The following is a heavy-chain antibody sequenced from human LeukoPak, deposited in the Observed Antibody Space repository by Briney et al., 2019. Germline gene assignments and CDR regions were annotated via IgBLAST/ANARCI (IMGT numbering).Heavy chain of an antibody. Sequence: PSQTLSLTCTVSGGSISSGGYYWSWLRQHPGQGLEWIGYIYYSGSTYYNPSLKSRVTMSVDTSKNQFSLKLSSVTAADTAVYYCASRRNYCDSSGYYIFVYWGQGALVTVSS. CDR1: GGSISSGGYY. J-gene: IGHJ4*02. CDR3: ASRRNYCDSSGYYIFVY. D-gene: IGHD3-22*01. V-gene: IGHV4-31*03. CDR2: IYYSGST.